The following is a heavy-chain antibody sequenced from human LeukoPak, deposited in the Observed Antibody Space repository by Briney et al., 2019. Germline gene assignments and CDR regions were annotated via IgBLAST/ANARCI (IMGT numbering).Heavy chain of an antibody. CDR1: GFTFSSYA. J-gene: IGHJ1*01. CDR3: ARAPPRSSWYYFQH. CDR2: ISYDGSNK. V-gene: IGHV3-30-3*01. Sequence: GGSLRLSCAASGFTFSSYAMHWVRQAPGKGLEWVAVISYDGSNKYYADSVKGRFTISRDNSKNTLYLQMNSLRAEDTAVYYCARAPPRSSWYYFQHWGQGTLVTVSS. D-gene: IGHD6-13*01.